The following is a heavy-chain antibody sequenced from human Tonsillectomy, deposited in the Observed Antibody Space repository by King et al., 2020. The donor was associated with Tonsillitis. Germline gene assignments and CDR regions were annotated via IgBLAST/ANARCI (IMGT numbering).Heavy chain of an antibody. V-gene: IGHV5-10-1*03. D-gene: IGHD3-10*01. Sequence: VQLVESGAEVKKPGESLTISCKGSGYNFTSYWITWVRQMPGKGLEWMGRIDPSDSYTNYSQSFQGHVTISADKSISTAFLQWSSLKASDTAMYYCARLSYSGSGGYYYYMDVWGKGTTVTVSS. CDR3: ARLSYSGSGGYYYYMDV. J-gene: IGHJ6*03. CDR1: GYNFTSYW. CDR2: IDPSDSYT.